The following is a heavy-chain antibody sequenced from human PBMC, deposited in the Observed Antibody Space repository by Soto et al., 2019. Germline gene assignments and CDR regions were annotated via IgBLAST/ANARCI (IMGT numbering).Heavy chain of an antibody. Sequence: GGSLRLSCTASGFTFSSYAMSWVRHAPGKGLEWVSGISGSGDSTYYADSVKGRFTISRDNSKNTLYLQMNSLRAEDTAVYYCAKGVPGIAVAGTGYFQHWGQGT. CDR2: ISGSGDST. D-gene: IGHD6-19*01. V-gene: IGHV3-23*01. J-gene: IGHJ1*01. CDR1: GFTFSSYA. CDR3: AKGVPGIAVAGTGYFQH.